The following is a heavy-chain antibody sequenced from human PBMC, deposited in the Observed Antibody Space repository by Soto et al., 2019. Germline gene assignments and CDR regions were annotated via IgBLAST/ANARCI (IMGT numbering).Heavy chain of an antibody. CDR1: CGSLHGLY. V-gene: IGHV4-34*01. CDR3: ARAPIVGATFFDQ. CDR2: INRSGGT. D-gene: IGHD1-26*01. Sequence: PSETLSLTCAVNCGSLHGLYWSWIRQAPGKGLQWIGEINRSGGTNFDPSLKSRVTISVDTSKNQFSLNLVSVTAADTAVYYCARAPIVGATFFDQWGQGSQVTVSS. J-gene: IGHJ4*02.